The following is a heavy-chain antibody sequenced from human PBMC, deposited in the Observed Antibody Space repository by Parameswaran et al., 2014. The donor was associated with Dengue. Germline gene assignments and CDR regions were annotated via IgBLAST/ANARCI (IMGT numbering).Heavy chain of an antibody. D-gene: IGHD3-10*01. J-gene: IGHJ6*02. Sequence: SETLSLTCTVSGGSISSYYWSWIRQPPGKGLEWIGYIYYSGSTNYNPSLKSRVTISVDTSKNQFSLKLSSVTAADTAVYYCARLHGTMVRGVTHHYYYGMDVWGQGTTVTVSS. CDR1: GGSISSYY. CDR2: IYYSGST. V-gene: IGHV4-59*08. CDR3: ARLHGTMVRGVTHHYYYGMDV.